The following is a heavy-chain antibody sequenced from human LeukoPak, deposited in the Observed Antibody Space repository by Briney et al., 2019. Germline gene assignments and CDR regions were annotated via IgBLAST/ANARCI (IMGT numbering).Heavy chain of an antibody. CDR1: GFTFSSYG. V-gene: IGHV3-30*18. J-gene: IGHJ4*02. CDR3: AKSNYYDSSGYLDY. Sequence: GGSLRLPCAASGFTFSSYGMHWVRQAPGKGLEWVAVISYDGSNKYYADSVKGRFTISRDNSKNTLYLQMNSLRAEDTAVYYCAKSNYYDSSGYLDYWGQGTLVTVSS. CDR2: ISYDGSNK. D-gene: IGHD3-22*01.